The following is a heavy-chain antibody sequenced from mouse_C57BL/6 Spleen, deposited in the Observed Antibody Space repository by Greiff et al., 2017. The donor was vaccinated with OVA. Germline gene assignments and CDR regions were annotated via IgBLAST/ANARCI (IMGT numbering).Heavy chain of an antibody. CDR2: INPSNGGT. J-gene: IGHJ4*01. V-gene: IGHV1-53*01. D-gene: IGHD2-3*01. CDR3: ARFEVTTPYYYAMDY. Sequence: VQLQQPGTELVKPGASVKLSCKASGYTFTSYWMHWVKQRPGQGLEWIGNINPSNGGTNYNEKFKSKATLTVDKSSSTAYMQLSSLTSEDSAVYYCARFEVTTPYYYAMDYWGQGTSGTVSS. CDR1: GYTFTSYW.